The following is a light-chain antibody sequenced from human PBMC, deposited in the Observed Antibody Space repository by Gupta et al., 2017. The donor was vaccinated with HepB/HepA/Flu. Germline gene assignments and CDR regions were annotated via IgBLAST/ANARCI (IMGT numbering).Light chain of an antibody. CDR2: DAS. J-gene: IGKJ4*01. V-gene: IGKV1-33*01. CDR1: QDIRSY. Sequence: DIQMTQSPSSLSASVGDRVIITCQASQDIRSYLNWYQQKPGKAPNLLIYDASNLETGVPSRFSGSGSGTDFTLTISSLQPEDIGTYYCHQCHDLLTFGGGTKVEIK. CDR3: HQCHDLLT.